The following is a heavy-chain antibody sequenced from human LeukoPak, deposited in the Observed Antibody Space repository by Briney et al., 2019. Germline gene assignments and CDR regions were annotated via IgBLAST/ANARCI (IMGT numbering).Heavy chain of an antibody. D-gene: IGHD3-9*01. CDR2: IYYSGNA. J-gene: IGHJ4*02. Sequence: SETLSLTCAVSGGSFSSYYWSWIRQPPGKGLEWIWYIYYSGNANYNPSLASRVTISFHTSQNQFSLKLTSVPAADTAVYYCARTNFDLLPGYDNWGKGTLVTVSS. CDR3: ARTNFDLLPGYDN. V-gene: IGHV4-59*01. CDR1: GGSFSSYY.